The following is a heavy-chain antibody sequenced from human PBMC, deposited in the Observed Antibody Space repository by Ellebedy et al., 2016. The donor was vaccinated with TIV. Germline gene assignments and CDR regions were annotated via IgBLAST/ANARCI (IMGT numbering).Heavy chain of an antibody. CDR1: GFTFSSYS. CDR3: AIDQSTVTLNWFDP. Sequence: GESLKISCAASGFTFSSYSMNWVRQAPGKGLEWVSSISSSSRYIYYADSVKGRFTISRDNAKNSLYLQMNSLIDEDTAVYYCAIDQSTVTLNWFDPWGQGTLVTVSS. J-gene: IGHJ5*02. V-gene: IGHV3-21*01. D-gene: IGHD4-17*01. CDR2: ISSSSRYI.